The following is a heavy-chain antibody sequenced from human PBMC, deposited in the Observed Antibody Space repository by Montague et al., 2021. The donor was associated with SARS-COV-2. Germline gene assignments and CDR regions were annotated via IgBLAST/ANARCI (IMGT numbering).Heavy chain of an antibody. CDR1: GASVNSDSYY. D-gene: IGHD3-9*01. CDR3: ARDRGHTYYDIFTGRALSVDVANGMDV. V-gene: IGHV4-61*01. J-gene: IGHJ6*02. CDR2: NYYSGST. Sequence: SETLSLTCTVSGASVNSDSYYWIWLPQPPGQQLEWFGYNYYSGSTNYTLSLQLTVTISVYTSQNPLSLKLSSVTASDTAVYSCARDRGHTYYDIFTGRALSVDVANGMDVWGQGTTVTVSS.